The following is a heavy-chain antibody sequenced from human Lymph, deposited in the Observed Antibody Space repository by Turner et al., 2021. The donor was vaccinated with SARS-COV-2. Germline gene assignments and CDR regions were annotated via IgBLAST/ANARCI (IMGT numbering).Heavy chain of an antibody. CDR3: ARYASGGYFYYGMDV. CDR1: GFTFSTYA. Sequence: HVQLVASGGGVVQPGRSLRLSCAASGFTFSTYAIYWVRQAPGKGLEWVAVISYDGSNKYYADSVKGRFTISRDNSKNTLYLQMNSLRAEDTAVYYCARYASGGYFYYGMDVWGQGTTVTVSS. D-gene: IGHD3-10*01. J-gene: IGHJ6*02. V-gene: IGHV3-30*04. CDR2: ISYDGSNK.